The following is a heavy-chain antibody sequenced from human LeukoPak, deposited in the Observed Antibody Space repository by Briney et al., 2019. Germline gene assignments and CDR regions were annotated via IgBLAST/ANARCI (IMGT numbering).Heavy chain of an antibody. V-gene: IGHV1-2*06. CDR1: GYTFTGYY. Sequence: EASVKVSCKASGYTFTGYYMHWVRQAPGQGLEWMGRINPNSGGTNYAQKFQGRVTMTRDTSISTAYMELSRLRSDGTAVYYCARDFSQWLVPGYWGQGTLVTVSS. CDR3: ARDFSQWLVPGY. J-gene: IGHJ4*02. CDR2: INPNSGGT. D-gene: IGHD6-19*01.